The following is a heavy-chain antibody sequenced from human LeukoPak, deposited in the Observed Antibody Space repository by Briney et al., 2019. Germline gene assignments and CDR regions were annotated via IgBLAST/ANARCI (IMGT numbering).Heavy chain of an antibody. CDR2: MNPNSGNT. CDR3: AREILSSRARGYFDY. CDR1: GYTFTSYD. J-gene: IGHJ4*02. Sequence: ASVTVSCKASGYTFTSYDINWVRQATGQGLGWMGWMNPNSGNTGYAQKFQGRVTITRNTSISTAYMELSSLRSEDTAVYYCAREILSSRARGYFDYWGQGTLVTVSS. V-gene: IGHV1-8*03. D-gene: IGHD6-13*01.